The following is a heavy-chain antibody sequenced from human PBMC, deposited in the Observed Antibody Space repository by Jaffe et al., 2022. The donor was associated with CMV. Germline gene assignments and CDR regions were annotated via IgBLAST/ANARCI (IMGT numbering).Heavy chain of an antibody. CDR3: ARAPYSSGWYYYYYMDV. J-gene: IGHJ6*03. D-gene: IGHD6-19*01. V-gene: IGHV4-59*01. CDR2: IYYSGST. CDR1: GGSISSYY. Sequence: QVQLQESGPGLVKPSETLSLTCTVSGGSISSYYWSWIRQPPGKGLEWIGYIYYSGSTNYNPSLKSRVTISVDTSKNQFSLKLSSVTAADTAVYYCARAPYSSGWYYYYYMDVWGKGTTVTVSS.